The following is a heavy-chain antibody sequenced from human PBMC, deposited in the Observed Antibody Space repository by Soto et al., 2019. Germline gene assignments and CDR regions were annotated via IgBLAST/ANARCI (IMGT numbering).Heavy chain of an antibody. CDR1: GFTFSSYW. CDR2: IKQDGSEK. J-gene: IGHJ4*02. CDR3: AEGDYGED. D-gene: IGHD4-17*01. V-gene: IGHV3-7*01. Sequence: EVQLVESGGGLVQPGGSVRLSCAASGFTFSSYWKSWVRQAPGKGLEWVANIKQDGSEKYYVDSVKGRFTISRDNAKNSLYLQMNSLRAEDTAVYYCAEGDYGEDWGQGTLVTVSS.